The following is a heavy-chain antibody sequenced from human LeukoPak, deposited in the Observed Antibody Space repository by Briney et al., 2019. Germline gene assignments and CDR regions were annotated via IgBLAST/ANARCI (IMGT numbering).Heavy chain of an antibody. D-gene: IGHD5-18*01. V-gene: IGHV4-59*01. Sequence: SETLSLTCTVSGGSISSYYWSWIRQPPGKGLEWIGYIYYSGSTNYNPSLKSRVTISVDTSKNQFSLKLSSVTAAGTAVYYCAREGTWIRGWFDPWGQGTLVTVSS. CDR1: GGSISSYY. CDR2: IYYSGST. J-gene: IGHJ5*02. CDR3: AREGTWIRGWFDP.